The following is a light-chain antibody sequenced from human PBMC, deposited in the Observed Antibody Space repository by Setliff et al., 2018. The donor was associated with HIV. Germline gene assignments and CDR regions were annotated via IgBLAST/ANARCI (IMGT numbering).Light chain of an antibody. CDR2: EVS. V-gene: IGLV2-11*01. Sequence: QSALPQPRSVSGSPGQSVTISCTGTSSDFGGYNYVSWYQQYPGKAPKLMIYEVSNRPSGVSNRFSGSKSGNTASLTISGLQAEDEADYYCCSYTSRNTDVFGAGTKVTVL. CDR1: SSDFGGYNY. J-gene: IGLJ1*01. CDR3: CSYTSRNTDV.